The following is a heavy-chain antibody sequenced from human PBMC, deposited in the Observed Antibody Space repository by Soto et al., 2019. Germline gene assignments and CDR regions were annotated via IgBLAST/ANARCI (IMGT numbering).Heavy chain of an antibody. CDR1: GYTFTNFD. D-gene: IGHD2-15*01. J-gene: IGHJ4*02. Sequence: ASVKVSCKASGYTFTNFDINWVRQAPGQGLEWMGWMNPDSGHAAYAQKFQGRVTLTTSTSTSTVYMEMRSLGSEDTAVYYCARRPHCSGGICYYGLDNWGQGTLVTSPQ. V-gene: IGHV1-8*01. CDR2: MNPDSGHA. CDR3: ARRPHCSGGICYYGLDN.